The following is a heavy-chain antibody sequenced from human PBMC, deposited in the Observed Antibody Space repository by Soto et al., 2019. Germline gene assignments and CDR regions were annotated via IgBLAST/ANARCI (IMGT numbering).Heavy chain of an antibody. V-gene: IGHV6-1*01. D-gene: IGHD5-12*01. CDR2: TYYRSKWYN. J-gene: IGHJ6*02. Sequence: SQTLSLTCAISGDSVSSNSAAWNWIRQSPSRGLEWLGRTYYRSKWYNDYAVSVKSRITINPDTSKNQFSLQLNSVTPEDTAVYYCARTGYSGYDSIRYYYYGMDVWGQGTTVTVSS. CDR1: GDSVSSNSAA. CDR3: ARTGYSGYDSIRYYYYGMDV.